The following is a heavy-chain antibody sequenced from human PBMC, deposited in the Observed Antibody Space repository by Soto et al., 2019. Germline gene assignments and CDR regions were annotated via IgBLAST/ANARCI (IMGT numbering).Heavy chain of an antibody. CDR2: ISAYNGNT. CDR1: GYTFTSYG. J-gene: IGHJ6*03. V-gene: IGHV1-18*01. CDR3: ARDYFIAARPGYYYYYMDV. Sequence: GASVKVSCKASGYTFTSYGISWVRQAPGQGLEWMGWISAYNGNTNYAQKLQGRVTMTTDTSTSTAYMELRSLRSDDTAVYYCARDYFIAARPGYYYYYMDVWGKGTTVTVSS. D-gene: IGHD6-6*01.